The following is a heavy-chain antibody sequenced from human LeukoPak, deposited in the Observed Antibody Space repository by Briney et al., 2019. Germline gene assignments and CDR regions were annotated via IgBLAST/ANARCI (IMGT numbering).Heavy chain of an antibody. D-gene: IGHD6-19*01. J-gene: IGHJ4*02. V-gene: IGHV4-59*11. CDR2: VHYSGTT. CDR3: ARGGCYLEF. CDR1: GASISSHY. Sequence: SETLSLTCTVSGASISSHYWSWFRQPPGKRLEFIGYVHYSGTTSYTPSLKSRVTMSVDTSRNQFSLMLSSVTAADTAVYFCARGGCYLEFWGQGTLVTVSS.